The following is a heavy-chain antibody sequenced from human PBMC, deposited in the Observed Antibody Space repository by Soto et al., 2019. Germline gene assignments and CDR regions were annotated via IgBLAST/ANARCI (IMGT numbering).Heavy chain of an antibody. V-gene: IGHV3-23*01. D-gene: IGHD3-3*01. Sequence: EVQLLESGGGLVQPGGSLRLSCAASGFTFSSYAMSWVRQAPGKGLEWVSGISSSGISTYYADSVKGRFTISRDNSKNTLYLQMNSLRAEDTAVYYCAKGTPGGGYYDFSSWGQGTLVTVSS. CDR2: ISSSGIST. CDR1: GFTFSSYA. CDR3: AKGTPGGGYYDFSS. J-gene: IGHJ4*02.